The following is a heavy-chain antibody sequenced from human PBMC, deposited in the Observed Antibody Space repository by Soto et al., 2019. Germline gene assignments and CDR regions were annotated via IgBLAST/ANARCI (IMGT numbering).Heavy chain of an antibody. V-gene: IGHV4-61*01. J-gene: IGHJ3*01. CDR1: GGSVSSDSYY. CDR2: IYYSGST. D-gene: IGHD3-22*01. Sequence: ETLSLTCTVSGGSVSSDSYYWSWIRQPPGKGLEWIGYIYYSGSTNYNPSLKSRVTISVDTSKNQFSLKLSSVTAADTAVYYCARAPKGYYYDSSGYPSDWGQGTMVTVSS. CDR3: ARAPKGYYYDSSGYPSD.